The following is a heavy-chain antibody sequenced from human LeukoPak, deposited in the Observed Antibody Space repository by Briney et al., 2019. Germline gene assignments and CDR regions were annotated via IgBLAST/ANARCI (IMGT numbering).Heavy chain of an antibody. J-gene: IGHJ4*02. V-gene: IGHV1-18*01. CDR3: ATQYSSGWYMDY. D-gene: IGHD6-19*01. CDR2: ISAYNGNT. CDR1: GYTFTSYV. Sequence: GASVKVSCKASGYTFTSYVISWVRQAPGQGLEWMGWISAYNGNTNYAQKLQGRVTMTTDTSTSTAYMELRSLRSADTAVYYCATQYSSGWYMDYWGQGTLVTVSS.